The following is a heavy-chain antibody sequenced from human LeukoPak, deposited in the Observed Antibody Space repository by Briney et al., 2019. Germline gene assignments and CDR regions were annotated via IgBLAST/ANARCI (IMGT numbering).Heavy chain of an antibody. V-gene: IGHV1-69*13. J-gene: IGHJ4*02. CDR1: GGTFSSYA. D-gene: IGHD3-22*01. CDR3: ASNYYDSSGYSRPFDY. CDR2: IIPIFGTA. Sequence: SVKVSCKASGGTFSSYAISRVRQAPGQGLEWMGGIIPIFGTANYAQKFQGRVTITADESTSTAYMELSSLRSEDTAVYYCASNYYDSSGYSRPFDYWGQGTLVTVSS.